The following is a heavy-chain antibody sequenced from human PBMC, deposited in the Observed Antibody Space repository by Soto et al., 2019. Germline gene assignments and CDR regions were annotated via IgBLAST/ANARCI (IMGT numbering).Heavy chain of an antibody. CDR2: ISPYSGKT. CDR3: AREGLLLLPDY. V-gene: IGHV1-18*01. Sequence: QIQLVQSGTEVRKPGASAKVSCKPSGYTFTNNDVCWVRQTPGQGLEWMGWISPYSGKTNYARKFKGRXTXTXXTSTSTVYMELTSLTSDDTAVYYCAREGLLLLPDYWGQGTLVTVSS. J-gene: IGHJ4*02. CDR1: GYTFTNND. D-gene: IGHD3-22*01.